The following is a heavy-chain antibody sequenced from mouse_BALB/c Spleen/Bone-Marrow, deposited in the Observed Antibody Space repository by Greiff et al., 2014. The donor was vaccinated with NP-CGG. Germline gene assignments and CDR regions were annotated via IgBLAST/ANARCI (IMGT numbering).Heavy chain of an antibody. CDR1: GFNIKDTY. D-gene: IGHD2-1*01. CDR2: IDLANGNT. Sequence: EVQLQQSGAELVKPGASVKLSCTASGFNIKDTYMHWVKQRPEQGLEWIGRIDLANGNTKYDPKFQGKATITADTSSNTAYLQLSSLTSEDTAVYYCAIYYGNYYAMDYWGQGTSVIVSS. V-gene: IGHV14-3*02. J-gene: IGHJ4*01. CDR3: AIYYGNYYAMDY.